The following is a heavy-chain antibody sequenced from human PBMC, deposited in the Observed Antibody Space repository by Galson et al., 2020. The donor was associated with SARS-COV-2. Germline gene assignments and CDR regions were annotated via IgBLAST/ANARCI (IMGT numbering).Heavy chain of an antibody. CDR2: IYYTGRA. J-gene: IGHJ2*01. V-gene: IGHV4-30-4*07. CDR3: ARDGPGRRYYDNSGYCTGYCDL. Sequence: LSLTCAVSGGSISGEGYSWSCIRQPPGKGLELIGYIYYTGRAYYSPSLTSRLTISLDTSKNQFSLNLSSVTAADTAVYYCARDGPGRRYYDNSGYCTGYCDLWGRGTLVAVSS. CDR1: GGSISGEGYS. D-gene: IGHD3-22*01.